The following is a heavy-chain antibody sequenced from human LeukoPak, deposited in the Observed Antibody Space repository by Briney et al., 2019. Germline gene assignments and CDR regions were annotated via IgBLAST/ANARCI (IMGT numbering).Heavy chain of an antibody. J-gene: IGHJ3*02. CDR2: ISYDGSDK. CDR3: ARAYCGSSSCRIGASDI. D-gene: IGHD2-2*01. V-gene: IGHV3-30-3*01. Sequence: TGGSLRLSCAASGFTFSNYALHWVRQAPGKGLEWVSVISYDGSDKYYADSVKGRSTISRDNSKDTLYLQMNSLRAEDTADYYCARAYCGSSSCRIGASDIWGQGTMVTVSS. CDR1: GFTFSNYA.